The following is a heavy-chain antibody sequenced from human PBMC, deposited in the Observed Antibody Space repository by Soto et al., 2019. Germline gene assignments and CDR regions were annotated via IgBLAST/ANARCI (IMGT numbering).Heavy chain of an antibody. CDR1: GFTVSSNY. Sequence: GGSLRLSCAASGFTVSSNYMAWVRQAPGKGLEWVSVIYSGGSTYYADSVEGRFTISRDNSKNTLYLQMNSLRAEDTAVYYCARENSRSYYFDYWGQGTLVTVSS. CDR2: IYSGGST. CDR3: ARENSRSYYFDY. J-gene: IGHJ4*02. D-gene: IGHD6-6*01. V-gene: IGHV3-53*01.